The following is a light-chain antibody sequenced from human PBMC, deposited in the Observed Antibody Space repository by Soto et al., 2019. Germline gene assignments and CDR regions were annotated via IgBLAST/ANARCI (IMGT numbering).Light chain of an antibody. Sequence: DIQMTQSPSTLSASVGDRVPITCRASQSISRWLAWYQQKPGKAPQALIYDASSLKSGVPSRFSGNGSGTEITLTISRLQPDDFATYYCQQYNTYSTFGQGTRLEIK. CDR1: QSISRW. CDR3: QQYNTYST. J-gene: IGKJ5*01. CDR2: DAS. V-gene: IGKV1-5*01.